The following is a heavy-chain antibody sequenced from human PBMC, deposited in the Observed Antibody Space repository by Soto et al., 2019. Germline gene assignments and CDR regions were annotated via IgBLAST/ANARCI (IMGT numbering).Heavy chain of an antibody. Sequence: QIQMVQSGAEVKQPGASVKISCKTSGYTFSSYSINWVRQAPGRGLEWMAWISTTSGNTHYAESVQGRVTVTLDKSARTAFMEMWGLTSDDTAVYFCARDNGYYDFWGQGTLVTVSS. CDR1: GYTFSSYS. CDR3: ARDNGYYDF. J-gene: IGHJ4*02. D-gene: IGHD2-8*01. CDR2: ISTTSGNT. V-gene: IGHV1-18*01.